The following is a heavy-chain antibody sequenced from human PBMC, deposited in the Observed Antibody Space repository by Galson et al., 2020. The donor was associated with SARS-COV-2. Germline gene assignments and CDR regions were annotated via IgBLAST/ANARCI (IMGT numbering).Heavy chain of an antibody. Sequence: SETLSLTCTVSGASIIDNNWWTWVRQSPGEGLFWMGEIFQSGYTNYNPALKSRITMSVDKSKNQFSLTLNSVTAADTAIYYCVRSVTTRYHDSWGQGALVSVSS. D-gene: IGHD4-17*01. CDR2: IFQSGYT. V-gene: IGHV4-4*02. CDR1: GASIIDNNW. J-gene: IGHJ4*02. CDR3: VRSVTTRYHDS.